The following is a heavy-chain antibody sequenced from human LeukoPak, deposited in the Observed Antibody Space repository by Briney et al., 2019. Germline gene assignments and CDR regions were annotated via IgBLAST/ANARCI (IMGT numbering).Heavy chain of an antibody. J-gene: IGHJ4*02. CDR1: GFTFNDYV. D-gene: IGHD2-15*01. Sequence: GGSLRLSCAASGFTFNDYVMKWVRQAPGKGLEWVAAISRTSAYIYYSDSLKGRLTISRDNAKNSVYLQIDSLRAEDTAIYYCARDERRYCSDSNCYPGDYWGQGTLVTVSS. CDR2: ISRTSAYI. V-gene: IGHV3-21*01. CDR3: ARDERRYCSDSNCYPGDY.